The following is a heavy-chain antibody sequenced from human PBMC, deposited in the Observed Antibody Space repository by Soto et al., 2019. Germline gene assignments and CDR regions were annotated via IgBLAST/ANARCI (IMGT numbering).Heavy chain of an antibody. Sequence: LSLTCAVYGGSFSGYYWSWIRQPPGKGREWIGEIDHSGSTNYNPSLKSRVTISVDTAKNQFSLKLSSVTAADTAAYYCARARSHYEFWSGYLKGNWFDPWGQVTLVIVCS. V-gene: IGHV4-34*01. J-gene: IGHJ5*02. CDR2: IDHSGST. CDR1: GGSFSGYY. CDR3: ARARSHYEFWSGYLKGNWFDP. D-gene: IGHD3-3*01.